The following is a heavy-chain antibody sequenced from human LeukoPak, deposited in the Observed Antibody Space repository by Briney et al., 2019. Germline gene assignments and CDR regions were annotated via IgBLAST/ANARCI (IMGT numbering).Heavy chain of an antibody. V-gene: IGHV1-46*01. CDR2: INPSGGST. CDR3: AREMDSTVAFDY. Sequence: GASVKVSCKASGYTFTSYGISWVRQAPGQGLEWMGIINPSGGSTSYAQKFQGRVTMTRDTSTSTVYMELSSLRSEDTAVYYCAREMDSTVAFDYWGQGTLVTVSS. D-gene: IGHD4-23*01. J-gene: IGHJ4*02. CDR1: GYTFTSYG.